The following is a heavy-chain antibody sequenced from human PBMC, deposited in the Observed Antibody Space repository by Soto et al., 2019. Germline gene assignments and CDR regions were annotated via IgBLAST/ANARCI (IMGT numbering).Heavy chain of an antibody. J-gene: IGHJ4*02. CDR2: ISGSGGST. CDR3: AKVPLGVAVRYYFDY. V-gene: IGHV3-23*01. CDR1: GLTFSSYA. Sequence: GGSLRLSCAASGLTFSSYAMSWVRQAPGKGLEWVSAISGSGGSTYYADSVKGRFTISRDNSKNTLYLQMNSLRAEDTAVYYCAKVPLGVAVRYYFDYWGQGTLVTVSS. D-gene: IGHD3-3*01.